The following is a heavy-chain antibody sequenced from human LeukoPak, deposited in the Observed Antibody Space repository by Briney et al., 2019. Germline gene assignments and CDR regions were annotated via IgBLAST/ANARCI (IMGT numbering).Heavy chain of an antibody. CDR1: GGSFSGYY. J-gene: IGHJ4*02. CDR2: INHSGST. Sequence: PSETLSLTCAVYGGSFSGYYWSWIRQPPGKGLEWIGEINHSGSTNYNPSLKSRVTISVDTSKNQFSLKLSSVTAADTAVYYCARGGVSKRSFDYWGQGTLVTVSS. D-gene: IGHD5/OR15-5a*01. V-gene: IGHV4-34*01. CDR3: ARGGVSKRSFDY.